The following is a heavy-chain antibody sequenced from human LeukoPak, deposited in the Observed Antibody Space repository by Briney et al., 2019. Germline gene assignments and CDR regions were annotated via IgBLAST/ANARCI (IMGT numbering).Heavy chain of an antibody. CDR2: IYYSGST. V-gene: IGHV4-59*01. CDR1: GGSISGYY. J-gene: IGHJ6*03. D-gene: IGHD4-17*01. Sequence: SETLSLTCTVSGGSISGYYWSWIRQPPGKGLEWIGYIYYSGSTNYNPSLKSRVTISVDTSKNQFSLKLSSVTAADTAVYYCARGTTAYYYYYYYMDVWGKGTTVTVSS. CDR3: ARGTTAYYYYYYYMDV.